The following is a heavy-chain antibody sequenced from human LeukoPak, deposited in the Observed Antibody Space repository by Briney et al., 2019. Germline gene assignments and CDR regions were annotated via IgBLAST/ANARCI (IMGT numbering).Heavy chain of an antibody. CDR2: ISYDGSNK. J-gene: IGHJ3*02. D-gene: IGHD3-10*01. V-gene: IGHV3-30-3*01. CDR1: GFTFSSYA. Sequence: GGSLRLSCAASGFTFSSYAMHWVRQAPGKGLEWVAVISYDGSNKYYADSVKGRFTISRDNSKNTLYLQMNSLRAEDTAVYYCRGVLWNDAFDIWGQGTMVTVSS. CDR3: RGVLWNDAFDI.